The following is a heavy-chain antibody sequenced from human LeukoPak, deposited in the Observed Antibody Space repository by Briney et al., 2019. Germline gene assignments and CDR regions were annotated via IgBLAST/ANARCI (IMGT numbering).Heavy chain of an antibody. CDR1: GYTFTSYY. CDR3: ARDLGVVGAANFDY. CDR2: INPSGGNT. D-gene: IGHD1-26*01. J-gene: IGHJ4*02. Sequence: ASAKVSCKASGYTFTSYYMHWVRQAPGQGLEWMGIINPSGGNTNYAQKLQGRVTMTTDTSTSTAYMELRSLRSDDTAVYYCARDLGVVGAANFDYWGQGTLVTVSS. V-gene: IGHV1-46*01.